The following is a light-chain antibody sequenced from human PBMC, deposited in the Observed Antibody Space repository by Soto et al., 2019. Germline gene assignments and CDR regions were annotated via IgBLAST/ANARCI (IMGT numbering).Light chain of an antibody. CDR1: SSDVGSYNL. CDR2: EVS. CDR3: CSNAASTTLI. J-gene: IGLJ2*01. Sequence: QSALTQPASVSGSPGQSITVSCTGTSSDVGSYNLVSWYQQHPGKAPKLMIYEVSKRPSGVSNRFSGSKSGNTASLTISGLQADDEGDYYCCSNAASTTLIFGGGTKVTVL. V-gene: IGLV2-23*02.